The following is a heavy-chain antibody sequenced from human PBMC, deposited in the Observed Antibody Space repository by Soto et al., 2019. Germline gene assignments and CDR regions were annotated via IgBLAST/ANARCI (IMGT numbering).Heavy chain of an antibody. V-gene: IGHV4-59*01. Sequence: SETLSLTCTVSGGSISSYYWSWIRQPPGKGLVWIGYIYYSGSTNYNPSLKSRVTISVDTSKNQFSLKLSSVTAADTAVYYCARGFSGSYYSPFDYWGQGTLVTVSS. CDR3: ARGFSGSYYSPFDY. D-gene: IGHD1-26*01. J-gene: IGHJ4*02. CDR1: GGSISSYY. CDR2: IYYSGST.